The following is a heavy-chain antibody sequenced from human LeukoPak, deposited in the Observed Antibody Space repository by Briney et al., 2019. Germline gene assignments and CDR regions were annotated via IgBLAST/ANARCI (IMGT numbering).Heavy chain of an antibody. D-gene: IGHD3-10*01. V-gene: IGHV3-9*01. J-gene: IGHJ6*02. CDR3: TKDLTPGGADV. Sequence: GGSLRLSCAVSGFTFSSSWMHWVRQASGKGLEWVAGIMWRSGSTGYGDSVKGRFTISRDNAKKSLYLQMNGLRVEDTAFYYCTKDLTPGGADVWGQGTTVTVSS. CDR1: GFTFSSSW. CDR2: IMWRSGST.